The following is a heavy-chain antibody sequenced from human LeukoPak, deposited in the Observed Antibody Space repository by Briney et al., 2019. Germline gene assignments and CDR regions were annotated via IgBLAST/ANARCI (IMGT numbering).Heavy chain of an antibody. Sequence: ASVKVSCKASGYTFTGYYMHWVRQAPGQGLEWMGWINPNSGGTNYAQKFQGRVTMTRDTSISTAYMKLSRLRSDDTAVYYCARVLWFGELYCLGYWGQGTLVTVSS. CDR3: ARVLWFGELYCLGY. CDR1: GYTFTGYY. J-gene: IGHJ4*02. V-gene: IGHV1-2*02. CDR2: INPNSGGT. D-gene: IGHD3-10*01.